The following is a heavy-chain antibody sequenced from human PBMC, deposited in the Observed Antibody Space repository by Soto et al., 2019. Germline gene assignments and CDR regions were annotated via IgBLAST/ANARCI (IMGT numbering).Heavy chain of an antibody. CDR2: IFSNDEK. J-gene: IGHJ6*03. CDR3: ARIRSQVEVVIGEGYYYMAV. Sequence: QVTLKESGPVLVKPTETLTLTCTVSGFSLSNARMGVSWIRQPPGKALEWLAHIFSNDEKSYSTSLKSRLTISKDTPKSQVVLTITNMDLVDTATYYCARIRSQVEVVIGEGYYYMAVWGKGTTVTVSS. V-gene: IGHV2-26*01. D-gene: IGHD3-3*01. CDR1: GFSLSNARMG.